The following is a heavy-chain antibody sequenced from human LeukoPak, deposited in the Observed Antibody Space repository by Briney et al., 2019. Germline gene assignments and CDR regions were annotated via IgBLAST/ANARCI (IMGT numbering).Heavy chain of an antibody. Sequence: GASVKVSCKASGYTFTSYDINWVRQAPGQGLEWMGWMNPNGGKTGYAQKLQGRVTMSRDTSISTAYMELSSLRSEDTAVYYCARYVAYYDYVWGSYRTYYFDYWGQGTLVTVSS. J-gene: IGHJ4*02. V-gene: IGHV1-8*01. CDR1: GYTFTSYD. D-gene: IGHD3-16*02. CDR3: ARYVAYYDYVWGSYRTYYFDY. CDR2: MNPNGGKT.